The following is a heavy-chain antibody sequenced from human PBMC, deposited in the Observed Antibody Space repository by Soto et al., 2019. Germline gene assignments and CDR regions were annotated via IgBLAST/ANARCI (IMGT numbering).Heavy chain of an antibody. D-gene: IGHD1-26*01. CDR1: GESVKSGSYY. J-gene: IGHJ5*02. Sequence: QVQLQESGPGLVRPSEILSLTCTVSGESVKSGSYYWNWIRQPPGKGLEWIGYIHYSGTTRYNPSLKSRVAMSLDTSKNQFSLKLTSVTAADTAVYYCATHATGSPGRVDPWGQGTLVTVSS. CDR2: IHYSGTT. V-gene: IGHV4-61*01. CDR3: ATHATGSPGRVDP.